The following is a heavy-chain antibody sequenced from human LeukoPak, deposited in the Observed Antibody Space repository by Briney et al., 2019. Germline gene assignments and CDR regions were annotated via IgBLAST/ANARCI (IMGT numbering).Heavy chain of an antibody. CDR2: IRFDRSSK. D-gene: IGHD3-10*01. J-gene: IGHJ4*02. V-gene: IGHV3-30*02. CDR1: AFTFSSYA. Sequence: GGSLRLSCAASAFTFSSYAMHWVRQAPGKGLEWVTFIRFDRSSKYYTDSVKGRFTVSRDNSKNMLYLQMNSLRPEDTAVYYCAKDYYGSGSYYFDYWGQGTLVSVSS. CDR3: AKDYYGSGSYYFDY.